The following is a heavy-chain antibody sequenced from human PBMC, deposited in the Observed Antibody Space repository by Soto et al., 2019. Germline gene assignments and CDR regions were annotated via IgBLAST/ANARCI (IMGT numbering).Heavy chain of an antibody. CDR3: AKASYRYCSGGSCLLFDY. Sequence: GGSLRLSCAASGFTFSSYAMSWVRQAPGKGLEWVSAISGSGGSTYYADSVKGRFTISRDNSKNTLYLQMNSLRAEDTAVYYCAKASYRYCSGGSCLLFDYWGQGTLVTVSS. D-gene: IGHD2-15*01. V-gene: IGHV3-23*01. CDR1: GFTFSSYA. CDR2: ISGSGGST. J-gene: IGHJ4*02.